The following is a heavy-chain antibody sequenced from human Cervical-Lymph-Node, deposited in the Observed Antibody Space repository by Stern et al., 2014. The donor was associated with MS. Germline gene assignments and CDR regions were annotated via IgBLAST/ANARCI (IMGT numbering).Heavy chain of an antibody. V-gene: IGHV3-30*18. Sequence: QVQLVQSGGGVVQPGRSLRLSCAASGFTFSLYDMHWVRQAPGKGLEWVAAISYDGDNKFYTDSVKGRFTISRDNSKSTLYLQLNSLRPEDTAIYYCAKDPRIYDSSDYLDAWGQGTLVTVSS. CDR1: GFTFSLYD. CDR3: AKDPRIYDSSDYLDA. D-gene: IGHD3-22*01. CDR2: ISYDGDNK. J-gene: IGHJ5*02.